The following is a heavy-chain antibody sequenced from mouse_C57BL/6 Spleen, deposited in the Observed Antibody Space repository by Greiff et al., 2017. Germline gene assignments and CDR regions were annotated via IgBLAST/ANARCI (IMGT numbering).Heavy chain of an antibody. Sequence: EVQLQQSGPELVKPGASVKISCKASGYTFTDYYMNWVKQSHGKSLEWIGDINPNNGGTSYNQKFKGKATLTVDKSSSTAYMELRSLTSEDSAVYYCARFAGYDGFDYWGQGTTLTVSS. V-gene: IGHV1-26*01. CDR1: GYTFTDYY. CDR2: INPNNGGT. CDR3: ARFAGYDGFDY. D-gene: IGHD2-2*01. J-gene: IGHJ2*01.